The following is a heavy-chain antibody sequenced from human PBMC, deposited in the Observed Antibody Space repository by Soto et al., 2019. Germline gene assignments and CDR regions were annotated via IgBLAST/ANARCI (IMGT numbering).Heavy chain of an antibody. CDR3: ARERGTTVTTHYYYYGMDV. V-gene: IGHV1-2*04. D-gene: IGHD4-17*01. CDR2: INPNSGGT. Sequence: AXVKVSCKASGDTFSTYTIPWMRQAPGQGLEWMGWINPNSGGTNYAQKFQGWVTMTRDTSISTAYMELSRLRSDDTAVYYCARERGTTVTTHYYYYGMDVWGQGTTVTVSS. J-gene: IGHJ6*02. CDR1: GDTFSTYT.